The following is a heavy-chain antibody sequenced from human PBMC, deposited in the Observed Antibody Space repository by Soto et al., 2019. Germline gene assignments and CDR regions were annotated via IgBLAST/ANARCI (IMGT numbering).Heavy chain of an antibody. D-gene: IGHD2-15*01. Sequence: EVQLVDSGGGLVQPGGSLRLSCAASGFTFSTYSMKWVRQAPGKGLEWVSYISSSSSTIYFADSVRGRFTITRDNAKNSLYLQMNSLRAEDTAVYYCARGACSGGSCYSWNQYFDYWGQGTLVTVSS. V-gene: IGHV3-48*01. CDR2: ISSSSSTI. CDR1: GFTFSTYS. J-gene: IGHJ4*02. CDR3: ARGACSGGSCYSWNQYFDY.